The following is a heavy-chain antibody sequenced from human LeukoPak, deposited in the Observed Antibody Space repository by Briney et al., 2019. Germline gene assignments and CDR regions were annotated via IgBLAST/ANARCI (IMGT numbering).Heavy chain of an antibody. CDR3: ARKYSGYGGWIDY. CDR1: GDSISSYY. J-gene: IGHJ4*02. V-gene: IGHV4-59*01. CDR2: IYYSGTT. Sequence: PSETLSLTCTVSGDSISSYYWSWIRQPPGKGLEWIGYIYYSGTTNYNPSLKSRVTISLDTSKNQFSLKLSSVTAADTAVYYCARKYSGYGGWIDYWGQGTLVTVSS. D-gene: IGHD5-12*01.